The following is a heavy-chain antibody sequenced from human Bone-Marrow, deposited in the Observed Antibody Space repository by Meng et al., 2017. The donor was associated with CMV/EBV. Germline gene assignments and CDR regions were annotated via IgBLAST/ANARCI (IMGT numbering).Heavy chain of an antibody. V-gene: IGHV3-21*01. D-gene: IGHD1-7*01. CDR3: VRDPSATTGGMDV. Sequence: GGSLRLSCAASGFTFNSHSMNWVRQAPGRGLEWVSSISMSSDYKYYADSVKGRFTISRDNAKNSLYLQISSLRAGDTAVYYCVRDPSATTGGMDVWGQGTTVTVSS. J-gene: IGHJ6*02. CDR2: ISMSSDYK. CDR1: GFTFNSHS.